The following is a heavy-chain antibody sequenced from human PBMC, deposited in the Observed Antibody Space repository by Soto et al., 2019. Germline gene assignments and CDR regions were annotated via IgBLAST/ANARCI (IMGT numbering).Heavy chain of an antibody. V-gene: IGHV4-34*01. D-gene: IGHD5-18*01. CDR3: ARVRGYSYGPFDY. CDR1: GGSFSGYY. CDR2: INHSGST. Sequence: PSETLSLTCAVYGGSFSGYYWSWIRQPPGKGLEWIGEINHSGSTNYNPSLKSRVTISVDTSKNQFSLKLSSVTAADTAVYYCARVRGYSYGPFDYWGREPWSPSPQ. J-gene: IGHJ4*02.